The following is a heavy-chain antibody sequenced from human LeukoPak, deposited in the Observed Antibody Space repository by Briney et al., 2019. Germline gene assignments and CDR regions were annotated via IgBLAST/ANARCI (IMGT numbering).Heavy chain of an antibody. CDR2: IGSSGTTI. D-gene: IGHD6-19*01. CDR1: GFPFSIYE. CDR3: ALLAVASDFDY. V-gene: IGHV3-48*03. J-gene: IGHJ4*02. Sequence: GGSLRLSCAVSGFPFSIYEMNWARQAPGKGLECVSNIGSSGTTIYYADAVKGRFSISRDNANNSLYLQMNSLRVEDTAVYYCALLAVASDFDYWGQGALVTVS.